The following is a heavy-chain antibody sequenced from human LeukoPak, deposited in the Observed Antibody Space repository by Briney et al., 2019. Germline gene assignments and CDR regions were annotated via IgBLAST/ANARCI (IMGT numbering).Heavy chain of an antibody. CDR2: INPNSGGT. CDR1: GYTFTGYY. Sequence: ASVKVSCKASGYTFTGYYMHWVRLAPGQGLEWMGWINPNSGGTNYAQKFQGRVTMTRDTSISTAYMELSRLRSDDTAVYYCARVIGSGWYVDYWGQGTLVTVSS. V-gene: IGHV1-2*02. CDR3: ARVIGSGWYVDY. J-gene: IGHJ4*02. D-gene: IGHD6-19*01.